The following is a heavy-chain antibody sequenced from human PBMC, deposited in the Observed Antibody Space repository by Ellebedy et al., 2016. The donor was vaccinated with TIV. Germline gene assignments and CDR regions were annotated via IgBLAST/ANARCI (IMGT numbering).Heavy chain of an antibody. V-gene: IGHV1-18*04. CDR1: GYTFTSYG. D-gene: IGHD5-24*01. Sequence: ASVKVSCKASGYTFTSYGISWVRQAPGQGLEWMGWISAYNGNTNYAQKFQGRVTITADESTSTAYMELSSLRSEDTAVYYCARGREMATITLLDYYYYGMDVWGQGTTVTVSS. CDR3: ARGREMATITLLDYYYYGMDV. CDR2: ISAYNGNT. J-gene: IGHJ6*02.